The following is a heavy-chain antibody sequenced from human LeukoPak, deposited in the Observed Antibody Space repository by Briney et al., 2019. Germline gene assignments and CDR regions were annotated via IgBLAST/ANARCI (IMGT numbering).Heavy chain of an antibody. CDR2: IYSGGST. J-gene: IGHJ4*02. CDR1: GFTVSSNY. CDR3: ARGGTTAVDFDY. Sequence: PGGSLRLSCAASGFTVSSNYMSWVRQAPGKGLEWVSVIYSGGSTYYADSVKGRFTISRDNSKNTLYLRMNNLRAEDTAVYYCARGGTTAVDFDYWGQGTLVTVSS. D-gene: IGHD1-1*01. V-gene: IGHV3-53*01.